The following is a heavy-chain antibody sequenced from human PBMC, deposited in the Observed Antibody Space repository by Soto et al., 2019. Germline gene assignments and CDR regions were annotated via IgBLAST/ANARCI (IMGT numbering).Heavy chain of an antibody. CDR2: ISYDGSNK. V-gene: IGHV3-30*18. CDR1: GFTFSSYG. CDR3: AKDRKKTTTVVGYYYYYGMDV. Sequence: QVQLVESGGGVVQPGRSLRLSCAASGFTFSSYGMHWVRQAPGTGLEWVAVISYDGSNKYYANSVKGRFTISRDNSKNTLYLQMNSLRDEETAVYYCAKDRKKTTTVVGYYYYYGMDVWGQGTTVTVSS. J-gene: IGHJ6*02. D-gene: IGHD4-17*01.